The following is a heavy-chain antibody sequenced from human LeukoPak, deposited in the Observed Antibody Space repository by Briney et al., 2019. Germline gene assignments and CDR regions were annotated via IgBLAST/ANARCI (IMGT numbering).Heavy chain of an antibody. Sequence: SETLSLTCTVSRGSISSSSYYWSWVRQPPGKGLEWIASIYYTGSTYYNPSLKSRVTISLDMSKNEFSLKMSSVTAADTAVYFCTGEKSGSPHYWGQGTQVTVSS. D-gene: IGHD1-26*01. CDR2: IYYTGST. CDR3: TGEKSGSPHY. CDR1: RGSISSSSYY. J-gene: IGHJ4*02. V-gene: IGHV4-39*07.